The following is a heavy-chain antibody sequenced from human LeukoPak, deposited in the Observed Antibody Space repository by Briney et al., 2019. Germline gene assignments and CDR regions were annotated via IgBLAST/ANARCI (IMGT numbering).Heavy chain of an antibody. V-gene: IGHV1-46*01. J-gene: IGHJ4*02. Sequence: ASVKVSCKASGSTFTTYYMRWVRQAPGQGPEWRGMINPSGGSTSYAQKFQGRVTMTSDTSTSTVYMELSSLRSEDTAVYYCARTMGTSTSSTLDYWGQGTLVTVSS. D-gene: IGHD2-2*01. CDR1: GSTFTTYY. CDR3: ARTMGTSTSSTLDY. CDR2: INPSGGST.